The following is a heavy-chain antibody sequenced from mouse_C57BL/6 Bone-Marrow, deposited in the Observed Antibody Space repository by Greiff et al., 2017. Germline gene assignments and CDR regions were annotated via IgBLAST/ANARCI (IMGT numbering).Heavy chain of an antibody. D-gene: IGHD5-1*01. J-gene: IGHJ4*01. CDR1: GYTLTSYW. Sequence: QVQLQQPGAELVKPGASVKLSCKASGYTLTSYWMQWVKQRPGQGLEWIGEIDPSDSYTNYNQKFKGKATLTVDTSSSTAYMQLSSLTSEDSAVYYCGGSTGYYYAMDYWGQGTSVTVSS. CDR3: GGSTGYYYAMDY. V-gene: IGHV1-50*01. CDR2: IDPSDSYT.